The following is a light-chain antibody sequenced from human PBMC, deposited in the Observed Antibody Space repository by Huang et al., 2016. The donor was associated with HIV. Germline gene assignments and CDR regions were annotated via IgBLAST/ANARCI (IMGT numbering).Light chain of an antibody. CDR2: DAS. Sequence: DILMTQSPVTLSVPPGERATLSCRASQHLGSNLAWSQQKPGHPPRLLIYDASTRATGAPTRFSGSGSKTDFNLAIDSLQSEDSALYFCQQYNKWPRTFGQGTKLEIK. CDR3: QQYNKWPRT. CDR1: QHLGSN. J-gene: IGKJ1*01. V-gene: IGKV3D-15*01.